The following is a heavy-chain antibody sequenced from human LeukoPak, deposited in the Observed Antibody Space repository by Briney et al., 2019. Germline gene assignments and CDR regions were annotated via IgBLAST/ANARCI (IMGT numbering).Heavy chain of an antibody. V-gene: IGHV3-74*01. D-gene: IGHD6-19*01. CDR2: FNSDGSST. CDR1: GFTFSSYW. Sequence: PAGPLRLSCAASGFTFSSYWMHWVRQAPGKGLVWVSRFNSDGSSTTYADSVKGRFTISRDNAKNTLYLQMNSLRAEDTAVYYCARVPSTQWLVYYFDYWGQGTLVTVSS. CDR3: ARVPSTQWLVYYFDY. J-gene: IGHJ4*02.